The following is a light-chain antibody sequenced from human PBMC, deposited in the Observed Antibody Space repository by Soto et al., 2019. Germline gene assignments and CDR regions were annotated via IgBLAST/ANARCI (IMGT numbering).Light chain of an antibody. CDR1: QSVSSY. CDR3: HQRSNWPST. J-gene: IGKJ4*01. Sequence: EIVLTQSPATLSLSPGDRATLSCRASQSVSSYLAWYQQKPGQAPRLLIYDASNRATGIPARFSGSGSGTDFTRTITTLEPEDFAVYYCHQRSNWPSTFGGGTKVEIK. V-gene: IGKV3-11*01. CDR2: DAS.